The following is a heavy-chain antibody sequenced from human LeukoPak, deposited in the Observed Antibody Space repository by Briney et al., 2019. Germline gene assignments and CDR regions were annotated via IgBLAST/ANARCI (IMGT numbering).Heavy chain of an antibody. Sequence: ASVKVSCKASGYNFPSYGVSWVRQAPGQGLEWMGWISGYNGNTNYEQKYQGRVTLTTDTSTSTAYMELRSLRSDDTAVYYCASGREGYHPSDYWGQGTLVTVYS. CDR1: GYNFPSYG. CDR3: ASGREGYHPSDY. V-gene: IGHV1-18*01. J-gene: IGHJ4*02. D-gene: IGHD5-24*01. CDR2: ISGYNGNT.